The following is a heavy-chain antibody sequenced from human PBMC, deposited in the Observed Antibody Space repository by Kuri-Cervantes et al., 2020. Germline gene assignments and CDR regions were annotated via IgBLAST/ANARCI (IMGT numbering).Heavy chain of an antibody. V-gene: IGHV1-69*05. Sequence: SVKVSCKASGGTFSSYAISWVRQAPGQGLEWMGGIIPIFGTANYAQKFQGRVTITTDESTSTAYMELSSLRSEDTAVYYCARGDLRDYDYYYMDVWGKGTTVTVSS. D-gene: IGHD4-17*01. CDR3: ARGDLRDYDYYYMDV. CDR1: GGTFSSYA. J-gene: IGHJ6*03. CDR2: IIPIFGTA.